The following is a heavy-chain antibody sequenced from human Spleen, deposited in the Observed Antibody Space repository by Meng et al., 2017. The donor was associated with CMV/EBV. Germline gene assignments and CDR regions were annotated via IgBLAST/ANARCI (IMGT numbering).Heavy chain of an antibody. CDR2: IGTAGDT. CDR3: ARGSAVFWWRSPELWFDP. D-gene: IGHD2-21*01. V-gene: IGHV3-13*01. CDR1: GFTFSSYA. Sequence: LSLTCAASGFTFSSYAMHWVRQATEKGLEWVSAIGTAGDTYYPGSVKGRFTISREDAKNSLYLQMNSLRAGDTAVYYCARGSAVFWWRSPELWFDPWGQGTLVTVSS. J-gene: IGHJ5*02.